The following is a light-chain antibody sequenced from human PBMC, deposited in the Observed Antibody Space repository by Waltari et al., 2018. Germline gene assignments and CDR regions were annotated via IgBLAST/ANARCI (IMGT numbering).Light chain of an antibody. CDR1: SSDIGGYNY. CDR2: DVN. J-gene: IGLJ1*01. V-gene: IGLV2-14*03. Sequence: QSALTQPASVSGSPGQSITISCTGTSSDIGGYNYVSWYQQHPGKGPKLMSYDVNNRPSGVSNRFSGSKSGNTASLTISGLQAEDEADYYCSSYTSTSTYVFGGGTKVTVL. CDR3: SSYTSTSTYV.